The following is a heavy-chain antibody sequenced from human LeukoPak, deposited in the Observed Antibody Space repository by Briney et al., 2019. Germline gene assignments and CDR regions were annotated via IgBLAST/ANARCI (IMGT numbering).Heavy chain of an antibody. J-gene: IGHJ4*02. CDR3: ARERWGQRALDY. D-gene: IGHD3-16*01. V-gene: IGHV1-2*02. CDR1: GYTFTGYY. CDR2: INPNSGGT. Sequence: ASVKVSCKASGYTFTGYYIHWVRQAPGQGLEWMGWINPNSGGTNYAQKFQGRVTMTRDTSISTAYMELSRLRSDDTAVYYCARERWGQRALDYWGQGTLVTASS.